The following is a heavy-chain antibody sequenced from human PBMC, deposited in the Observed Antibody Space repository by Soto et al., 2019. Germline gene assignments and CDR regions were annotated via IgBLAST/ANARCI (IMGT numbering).Heavy chain of an antibody. D-gene: IGHD6-19*01. CDR1: GVTFISYS. Sequence: EVQLVESGGGLVQPGGYLRVSCAASGVTFISYSMNWVRQAPGKGLEWVSYISSSSSTIYYADSVKGRFTISRDNAKNSLYLQMNSLRDEDTAVYYCARGNGGWYTCDYWGQGTLVTVSS. J-gene: IGHJ4*02. CDR2: ISSSSSTI. CDR3: ARGNGGWYTCDY. V-gene: IGHV3-48*02.